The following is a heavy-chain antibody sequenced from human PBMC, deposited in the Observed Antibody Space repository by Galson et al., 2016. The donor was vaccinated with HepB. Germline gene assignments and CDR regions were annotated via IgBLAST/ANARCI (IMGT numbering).Heavy chain of an antibody. CDR3: ARTQLAYYFDY. D-gene: IGHD1-7*01. V-gene: IGHV3-23*01. Sequence: SLRLSCATSGFTFMNYAFTWVRQAPGEGLEWVSTLSTSGFATYSAAVNGRFTISRDKSKSSVFLQMTSLRAEDTALYFCARTQLAYYFDYWGQGVLVTVSS. J-gene: IGHJ4*02. CDR1: GFTFMNYA. CDR2: LSTSGFAT.